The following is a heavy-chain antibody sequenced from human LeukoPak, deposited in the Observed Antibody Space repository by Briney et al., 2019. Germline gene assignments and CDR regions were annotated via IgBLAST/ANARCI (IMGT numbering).Heavy chain of an antibody. J-gene: IGHJ5*01. CDR3: TSAYTHPSRLVCSVRGRILSDS. Sequence: SETLSLTCTVSGGSISSGDNYWSWIRQPAGKGLEWIGRIYTSGGTNYNPSLKSRVTISEDTSKNQFSLKLSSVTAADTAVYYSTSAYTHPSRLVCSVRGRILSDS. D-gene: IGHD3-9*01. CDR2: IYTSGGT. CDR1: GGSISSGDNY. V-gene: IGHV4-61*02.